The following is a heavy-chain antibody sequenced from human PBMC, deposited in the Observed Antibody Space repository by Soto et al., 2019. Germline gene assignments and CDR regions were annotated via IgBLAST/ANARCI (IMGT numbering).Heavy chain of an antibody. CDR1: GVAFSSYA. J-gene: IGHJ5*01. Sequence: PGGSLTLSCASSGVAFSSYAMHWDLQAPGSGLEWEAVISYDGSNKYYADSVKGRFTISRDNSKNTLYLPVNSLRTEDTSVSSCARKRRGWMGASCYSSHCWF. V-gene: IGHV3-30*14. CDR3: ARKRRGWMGASCYSSHCWF. CDR2: ISYDGSNK. D-gene: IGHD2-15*01.